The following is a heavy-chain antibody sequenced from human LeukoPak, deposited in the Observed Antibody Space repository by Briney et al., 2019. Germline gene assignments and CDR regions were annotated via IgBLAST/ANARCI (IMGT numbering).Heavy chain of an antibody. Sequence: ASVKVSCKASGYTFTSYGISWVRQAPGQGLEWMGWISAYNSNTNYAQKLQGRVTMTTDTSTSTAYMELRSLRSDDTAVYYCARDDYGDTGATVDYWGQGTLVTVSS. CDR3: ARDDYGDTGATVDY. V-gene: IGHV1-18*01. CDR1: GYTFTSYG. D-gene: IGHD4-17*01. CDR2: ISAYNSNT. J-gene: IGHJ4*02.